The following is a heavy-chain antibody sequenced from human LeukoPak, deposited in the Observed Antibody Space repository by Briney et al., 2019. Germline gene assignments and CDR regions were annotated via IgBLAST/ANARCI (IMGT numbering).Heavy chain of an antibody. CDR1: GFTFSNYN. J-gene: IGHJ4*02. V-gene: IGHV3-48*04. CDR3: ARGVHYDFWSNYYPASFDY. CDR2: ISSSTGTI. D-gene: IGHD3-3*01. Sequence: PGGSLRLSCAASGFTFSNYNMNWVRQAPGKGLEWVSYISSSTGTIHYADSVEGRFTISRDNAKNSLYLQMNSLRGEDTAVYYCARGVHYDFWSNYYPASFDYWGQGALVAVSS.